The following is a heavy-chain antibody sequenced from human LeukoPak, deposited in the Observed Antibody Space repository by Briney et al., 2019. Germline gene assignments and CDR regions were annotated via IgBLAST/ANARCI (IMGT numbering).Heavy chain of an antibody. CDR1: EYTFTTYD. D-gene: IGHD3-10*01. Sequence: GASVKVSCKASEYTFTTYDLNWVRQATGQGLEWMGWMNPNSGNTGYAQKFQGRVTMTRNISITTAYMELSNLTSEDTAVYYCARRIRGAPTDYWGQGTLVTVSS. J-gene: IGHJ4*02. CDR3: ARRIRGAPTDY. CDR2: MNPNSGNT. V-gene: IGHV1-8*01.